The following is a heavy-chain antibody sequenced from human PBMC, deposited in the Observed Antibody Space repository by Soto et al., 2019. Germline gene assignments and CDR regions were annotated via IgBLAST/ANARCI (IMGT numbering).Heavy chain of an antibody. CDR1: GFTFDSYA. D-gene: IGHD5-12*01. Sequence: GGSLRLSGAASGFTFDSYAMTWVRQAPGKGLEWVSAIHGSGDTTYYGDSVKGRFTISRDNSKNTLYLQMNSLRAEDTAVYYCAKGYYSGYDLAYFDYWGQGTLVTVSS. J-gene: IGHJ4*02. V-gene: IGHV3-23*01. CDR3: AKGYYSGYDLAYFDY. CDR2: IHGSGDTT.